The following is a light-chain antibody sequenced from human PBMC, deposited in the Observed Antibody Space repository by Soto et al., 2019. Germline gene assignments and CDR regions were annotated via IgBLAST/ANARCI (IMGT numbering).Light chain of an antibody. CDR1: SSDVGGYNY. CDR3: CSYTTSDTRV. Sequence: QSALTQPRSASGSPGQSITISCTGTSSDVGGYNYVSWYQQHPAKAPKLIIFDVSKRPSGVPNRFSGSKSGNTASLTISGLQAEDEADYYCCSYTTSDTRVFGTGTKLTVL. CDR2: DVS. V-gene: IGLV2-11*01. J-gene: IGLJ1*01.